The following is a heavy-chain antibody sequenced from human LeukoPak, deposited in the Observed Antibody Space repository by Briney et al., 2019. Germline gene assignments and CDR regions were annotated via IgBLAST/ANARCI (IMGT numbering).Heavy chain of an antibody. V-gene: IGHV4-59*01. CDR1: GGSISSYY. J-gene: IGHJ4*02. CDR3: ARGFAYGDTGSFDY. Sequence: SETLSLTCTVSGGSISSYYWSWIRQPPGKGLEWIGYIYYSGSTTYNPSLKSRVTISVDTSKNQFSLKLSSVTAADTAVYYCARGFAYGDTGSFDYWGQGTLVSVSS. D-gene: IGHD4-17*01. CDR2: IYYSGST.